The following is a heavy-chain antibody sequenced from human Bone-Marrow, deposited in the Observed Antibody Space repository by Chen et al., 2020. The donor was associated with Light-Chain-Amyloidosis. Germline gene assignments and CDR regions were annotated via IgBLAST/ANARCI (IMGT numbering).Heavy chain of an antibody. CDR3: ARQTGIAAAGTPPHAFDI. J-gene: IGHJ3*02. CDR2: INQSGRT. Sequence: QVQLQQWGAGLLKPSETLSLTCAVYGGSFSGYYWRWIRQPPGKGLEWIGEINQSGRTNYNPSLKSRVTISADKSKNQFSLKLSSVTAADTAVYYCARQTGIAAAGTPPHAFDIWGQGTMVTVSS. D-gene: IGHD6-13*01. V-gene: IGHV4-34*01. CDR1: GGSFSGYY.